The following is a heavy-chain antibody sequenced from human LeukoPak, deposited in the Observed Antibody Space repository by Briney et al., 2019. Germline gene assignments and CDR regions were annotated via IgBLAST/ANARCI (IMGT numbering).Heavy chain of an antibody. CDR1: GDSISSGRYY. V-gene: IGHV4-31*03. CDR2: IHYSGTT. J-gene: IGHJ4*02. CDR3: AGGGDAYKTGY. D-gene: IGHD5-24*01. Sequence: SPSQTLSLTCTVSGDSISSGRYYWSWIRQHPGKGLEWIGHIHYSGTTYYNPSLQSRITISPDTSKNQFSLNLNSVTAADTAVHYCAGGGDAYKTGYWGQGTLVTVSS.